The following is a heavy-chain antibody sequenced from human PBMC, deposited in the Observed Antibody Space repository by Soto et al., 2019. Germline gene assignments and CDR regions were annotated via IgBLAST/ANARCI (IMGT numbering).Heavy chain of an antibody. J-gene: IGHJ3*02. CDR1: GFTFSSYG. V-gene: IGHV3-30*03. CDR3: ARDPSWGAIDI. D-gene: IGHD1-26*01. CDR2: ISYDGSNK. Sequence: PGGSLRLSCAASGFTFSSYGMHWVRQAPGKGLEWVAVISYDGSNKYYADSVKGRFTISRDNAKNSLFLQMNSLRAEDTAVYYCARDPSWGAIDIWGQGTMVTVSS.